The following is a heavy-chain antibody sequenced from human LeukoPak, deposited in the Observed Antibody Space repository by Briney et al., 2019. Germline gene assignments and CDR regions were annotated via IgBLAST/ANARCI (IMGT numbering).Heavy chain of an antibody. CDR3: ARGEIVVVPAAPREYYYYGMDV. V-gene: IGHV4-59*12. Sequence: SETLSLTCTVSGGSISGYSWSWIRQPPGKGLEWIGYLYYSGSTNYNPSLKSRVTMSVDTSKTHFSLRLSSVTAADTAVYYCARGEIVVVPAAPREYYYYGMDVWGQGTTVTVSS. D-gene: IGHD2-2*01. J-gene: IGHJ6*02. CDR1: GGSISGYS. CDR2: LYYSGST.